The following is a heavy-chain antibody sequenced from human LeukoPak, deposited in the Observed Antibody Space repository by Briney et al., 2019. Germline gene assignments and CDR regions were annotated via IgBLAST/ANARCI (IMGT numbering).Heavy chain of an antibody. CDR1: GFTFSRYW. J-gene: IGHJ4*02. Sequence: GGSLRLSCAASGFTFSRYWMNWVRQAPGKGLEWVANIKEDGSEQYYVDSVKGRFTISRDNAKNSMYLQMNSLRAEDTAVYCCARDEPGYGEFLLYWGQGTLVTVSS. D-gene: IGHD3-10*01. V-gene: IGHV3-7*01. CDR2: IKEDGSEQ. CDR3: ARDEPGYGEFLLY.